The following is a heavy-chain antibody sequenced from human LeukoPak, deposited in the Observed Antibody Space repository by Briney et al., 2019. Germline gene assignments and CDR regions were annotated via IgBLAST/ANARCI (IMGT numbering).Heavy chain of an antibody. CDR1: GFTFSSFG. Sequence: GGSLRLSYAASGFTFSSFGMHWVRQAPGKGLEWVAVLSYDGSNRYYADSVKGRFTISRDNSKNTLYLQMNSLRAEDTAVYYCAKDASTVTLHADYWGQGTLVTVSS. V-gene: IGHV3-30*18. D-gene: IGHD4-17*01. CDR2: LSYDGSNR. J-gene: IGHJ4*02. CDR3: AKDASTVTLHADY.